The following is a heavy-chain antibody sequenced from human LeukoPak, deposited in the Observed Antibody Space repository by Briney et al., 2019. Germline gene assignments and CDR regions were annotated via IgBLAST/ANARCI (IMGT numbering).Heavy chain of an antibody. CDR3: AKDLYYYGSGSPTQDY. CDR1: GFTFSSYA. V-gene: IGHV3-23*01. Sequence: GGSLRLSCAASGFTFSSYAMSWVRQAPGKGLEWVSAISGSGGSTYYADSEKGRFTISRDNSKNTLYLQMNSLRAEDTAVYYCAKDLYYYGSGSPTQDYWGQGTLVTVSS. CDR2: ISGSGGST. J-gene: IGHJ4*02. D-gene: IGHD3-10*01.